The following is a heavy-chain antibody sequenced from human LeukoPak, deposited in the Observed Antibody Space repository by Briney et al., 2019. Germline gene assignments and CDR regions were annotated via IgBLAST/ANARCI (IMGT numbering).Heavy chain of an antibody. CDR3: ARVGARDGRYFDY. V-gene: IGHV5-51*04. CDR1: GYSFTSYW. CDR2: LYPGDADT. D-gene: IGHD1-26*01. Sequence: GESLKSSSPGSGYSFTSYWIGWVGQRTGKGREWMGILYPGDADTTYTPPFQGLVTISADKPISTAYLQWSRLKAADTAMYYCARVGARDGRYFDYWGKGTLVTVSS. J-gene: IGHJ4*02.